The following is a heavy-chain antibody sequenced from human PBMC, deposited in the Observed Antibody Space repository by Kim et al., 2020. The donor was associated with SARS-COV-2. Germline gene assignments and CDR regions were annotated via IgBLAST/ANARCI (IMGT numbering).Heavy chain of an antibody. Sequence: GGSLRLSCVASGFSFNDSGMSWVRQVPGKGLEWVSGISWDGRNTEYAASAKGRFTISRDIAKNSLHLQMKSLRADDTALYHCARGWGNRPLDHWGQGTLVTVSS. CDR1: GFSFNDSG. D-gene: IGHD3-16*01. CDR3: ARGWGNRPLDH. CDR2: ISWDGRNT. V-gene: IGHV3-20*01. J-gene: IGHJ5*02.